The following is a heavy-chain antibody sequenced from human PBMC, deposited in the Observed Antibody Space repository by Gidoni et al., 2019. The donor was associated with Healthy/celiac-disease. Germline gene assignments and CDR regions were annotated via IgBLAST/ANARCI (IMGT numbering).Heavy chain of an antibody. CDR3: AKAAPLGYDSSGYSPQDY. V-gene: IGHV3-23*01. J-gene: IGHJ4*02. D-gene: IGHD3-22*01. CDR1: AFTFSSYA. CDR2: ISGSGGST. Sequence: EVQLLESGGGLVQPGGSLRLSCAASAFTFSSYAMSWVRQAPGKGLGWVSAISGSGGSTYYADSVKGRFTISRDNSKNTLYLQMNSLRAEDTAVYYCAKAAPLGYDSSGYSPQDYWGQGTLVTVSS.